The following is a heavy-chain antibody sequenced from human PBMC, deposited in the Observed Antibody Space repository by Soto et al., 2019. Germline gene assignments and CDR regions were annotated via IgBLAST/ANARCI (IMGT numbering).Heavy chain of an antibody. V-gene: IGHV4-59*08. CDR1: GGSISSYY. Sequence: SETLSLTCTVSGGSISSYYWSWIRQPPGKGLEWIGYIYYSGSTNYNPSLKSRVTISVDTSKNQFSLRLSSVTAADTAVYFCARHTIAAPYYFDYWGQGTLVTVSS. J-gene: IGHJ4*02. CDR2: IYYSGST. D-gene: IGHD6-13*01. CDR3: ARHTIAAPYYFDY.